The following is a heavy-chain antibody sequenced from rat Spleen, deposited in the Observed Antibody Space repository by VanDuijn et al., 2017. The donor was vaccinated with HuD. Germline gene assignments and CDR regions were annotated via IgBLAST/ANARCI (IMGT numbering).Heavy chain of an antibody. Sequence: EVQLVESGGGLVQPGRSLKLSCVASGFTFNIYWMTWIRQAPGKGLEWVASLRNTGGSTYYLDPVKGRSTISRDNAKSTLYLQMDSLRSEDTATYYCARHGWGYGVMDAWGQGASVTVSS. CDR2: LRNTGGST. J-gene: IGHJ4*01. CDR3: ARHGWGYGVMDA. CDR1: GFTFNIYW. D-gene: IGHD4-3*01. V-gene: IGHV5-31*01.